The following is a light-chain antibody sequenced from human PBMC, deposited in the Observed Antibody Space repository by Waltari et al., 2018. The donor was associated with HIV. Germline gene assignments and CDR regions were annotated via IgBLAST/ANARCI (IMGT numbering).Light chain of an antibody. V-gene: IGLV1-40*01. Sequence: QSVLTQPPSLSGAPGLSVTISCTGNFSNVGAGYDVPWYQLFPGTAPRLLIYANVNRPSGVPDRFFGSKSGSSASLGISRLQAEDEADYYCQSYDSSLSGVVFGGGTRLTVL. CDR1: FSNVGAGYD. CDR3: QSYDSSLSGVV. CDR2: ANV. J-gene: IGLJ2*01.